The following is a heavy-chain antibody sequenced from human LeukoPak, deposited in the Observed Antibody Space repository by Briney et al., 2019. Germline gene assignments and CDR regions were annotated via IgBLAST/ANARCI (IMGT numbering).Heavy chain of an antibody. CDR3: ARDRPGGSSLDY. CDR2: IGTAGDT. Sequence: GGSLRLSCAASGFTFSSYDMHWVRQATGKGLEWVSAIGTAGDTYYPGSVKGRFTISRENAKNSLYLQMNSLRAGDTAVYYRARDRPGGSSLDYWGQGTLVTVSS. D-gene: IGHD6-13*01. CDR1: GFTFSSYD. V-gene: IGHV3-13*01. J-gene: IGHJ4*02.